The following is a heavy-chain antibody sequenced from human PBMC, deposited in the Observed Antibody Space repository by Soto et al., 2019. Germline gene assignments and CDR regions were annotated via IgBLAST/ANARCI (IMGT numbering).Heavy chain of an antibody. V-gene: IGHV1-46*01. J-gene: IGHJ6*02. CDR2: IYPTSGRT. Sequence: ASVKVSCKASGYNFTSHYMHWVRQAPGQGLESMGIIYPTSGRTVYAQKFQGRVTMTRDTSTRSFYMELSSLRSDDTAVYYCARFVYYSAGTTYHYYGLDVWGQGTTVTVSS. D-gene: IGHD3-10*01. CDR1: GYNFTSHY. CDR3: ARFVYYSAGTTYHYYGLDV.